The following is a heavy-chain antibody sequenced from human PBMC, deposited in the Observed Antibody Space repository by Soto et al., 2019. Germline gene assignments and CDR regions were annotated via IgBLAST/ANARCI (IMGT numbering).Heavy chain of an antibody. D-gene: IGHD6-13*01. CDR2: IYYSGST. CDR3: ARSEDSSSWYSPYYYYGMDV. V-gene: IGHV4-59*01. J-gene: IGHJ6*02. Sequence: SETLSLTCTVSGGSISSYYWSWIRQPPGKGLEWIGYIYYSGSTNYNPSLKSRVTISVDTSKNQFSLKLSSVTAADTAVYYCARSEDSSSWYSPYYYYGMDVWGQGTTVTVSS. CDR1: GGSISSYY.